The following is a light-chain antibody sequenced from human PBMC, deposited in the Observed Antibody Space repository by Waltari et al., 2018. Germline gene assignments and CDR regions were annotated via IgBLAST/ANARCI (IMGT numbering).Light chain of an antibody. CDR1: SSDVGGYNY. CDR2: EVN. J-gene: IGLJ2*01. V-gene: IGLV2-8*01. Sequence: QSALTQPPSASGSPGQSVTISCTGTSSDVGGYNYVSWYQQHPGKAPKLIISEVNKRPSGVPDRFSGSKSGNTASLPVSGLQADDEADYYCSSYSGSNNLGVFGGGTKLTVL. CDR3: SSYSGSNNLGV.